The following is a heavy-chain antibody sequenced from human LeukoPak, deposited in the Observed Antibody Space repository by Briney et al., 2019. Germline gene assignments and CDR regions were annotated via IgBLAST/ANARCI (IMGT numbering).Heavy chain of an antibody. D-gene: IGHD3-16*02. CDR2: IYHSGST. CDR3: ARATGLGELSPDY. Sequence: SGTLSLTCAVSGGSISSSNWWSWVRQPPGKGLEWIGEIYHSGSTNYNPSLKSRVTISVDKSKNQFSLKLSSVTAADTAVYYCARATGLGELSPDYWSQGTLVTVSS. J-gene: IGHJ4*02. CDR1: GGSISSSNW. V-gene: IGHV4-4*02.